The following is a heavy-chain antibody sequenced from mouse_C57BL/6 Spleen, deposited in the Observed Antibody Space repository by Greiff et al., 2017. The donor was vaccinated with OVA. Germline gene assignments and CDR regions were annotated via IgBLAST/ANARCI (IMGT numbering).Heavy chain of an antibody. J-gene: IGHJ4*01. V-gene: IGHV10-1*01. CDR1: GFSFNTYA. Sequence: EVQRVESGGGLVQPKGSLKLSCAASGFSFNTYAMNWVRQAPGKGLEWVARIRSKSNNYATYYADSVKDRFTISRDDSESMLYLQMNNLKTEDTAMHYCVRQVYRDYAMDYWGQGTSVTVSS. CDR3: VRQVYRDYAMDY. CDR2: IRSKSNNYAT. D-gene: IGHD2-12*01.